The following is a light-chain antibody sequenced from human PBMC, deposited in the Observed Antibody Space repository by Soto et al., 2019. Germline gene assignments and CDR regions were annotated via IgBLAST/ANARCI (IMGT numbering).Light chain of an antibody. CDR2: DDS. J-gene: IGLJ2*01. Sequence: SYELTQPPSVSVAPGQTATITCGGNNIESKNVHWYQQKPGQAPVLVVYDDSDRPSGIPERFSGSNSGNTATLTISSVEAGDEADYYCQVWDSSSDPPVEFDGGTKRTVL. V-gene: IGLV3-21*02. CDR1: NIESKN. CDR3: QVWDSSSDPPVE.